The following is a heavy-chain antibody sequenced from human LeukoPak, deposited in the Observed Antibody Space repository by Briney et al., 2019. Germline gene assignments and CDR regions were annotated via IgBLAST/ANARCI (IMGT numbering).Heavy chain of an antibody. J-gene: IGHJ4*02. CDR3: ARSADGYTCGRFDF. Sequence: ASVKVSCKASGYTFTAYYMHWVRQAPGQGLEWVGWINPNTGDTNYAQNFQGRVTMNRDTSISTAYMELSSLRSDDTAVYYCARSADGYTCGRFDFWGQGTLVTVSS. CDR1: GYTFTAYY. V-gene: IGHV1-2*02. CDR2: INPNTGDT. D-gene: IGHD5-18*01.